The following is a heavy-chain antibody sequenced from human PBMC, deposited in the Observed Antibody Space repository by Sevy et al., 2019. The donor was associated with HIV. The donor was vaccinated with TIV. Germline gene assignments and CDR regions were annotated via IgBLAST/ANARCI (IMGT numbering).Heavy chain of an antibody. J-gene: IGHJ5*02. D-gene: IGHD2-15*01. CDR1: GFSISNNY. CDR2: MYSGGSP. V-gene: IGHV3-53*01. Sequence: GGSLRLSCAASGFSISNNYTAWVRQAPGKGLEWVSVMYSGGSPYYADSVKVRFALSRDMSKNTVYLQMNSLRAEDTAVYYCARGYCGGGSCTAFDPWGQGTLVIVSS. CDR3: ARGYCGGGSCTAFDP.